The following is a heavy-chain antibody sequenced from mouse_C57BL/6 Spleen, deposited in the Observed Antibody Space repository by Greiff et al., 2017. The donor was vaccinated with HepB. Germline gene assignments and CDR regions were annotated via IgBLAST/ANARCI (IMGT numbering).Heavy chain of an antibody. J-gene: IGHJ2*01. CDR2: ISSGSSTI. CDR3: ASHYGSSPYYFDY. CDR1: GFTFSDYG. Sequence: EVMLVESGGGLVKPGGSLKLSCAASGFTFSDYGMHWVRQAPEKGLEWVAYISSGSSTIYYADTVKGRFTISRDNAKNTLFLQMTSLRSEDTAMYYCASHYGSSPYYFDYWGQGTTLTVSS. D-gene: IGHD1-1*01. V-gene: IGHV5-17*01.